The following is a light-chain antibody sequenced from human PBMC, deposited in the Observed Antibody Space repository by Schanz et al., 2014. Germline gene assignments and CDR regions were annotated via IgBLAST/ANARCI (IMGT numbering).Light chain of an antibody. CDR1: SSDVGGYNY. V-gene: IGLV2-11*01. J-gene: IGLJ1*01. Sequence: QSALTQPRSVSGSPGQSVTISCTGTSSDVGGYNYVSWYQQHPGKAPKLMIYDVSKRPSGVPDRFSGSKSGNTASLTISGLQAEDEADYYCTSISTLNYVFGSGTKLTVL. CDR2: DVS. CDR3: TSISTLNYV.